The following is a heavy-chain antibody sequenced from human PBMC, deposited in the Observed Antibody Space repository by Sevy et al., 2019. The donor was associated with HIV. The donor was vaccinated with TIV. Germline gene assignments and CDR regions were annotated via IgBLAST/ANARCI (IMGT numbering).Heavy chain of an antibody. CDR1: GFTFNDHA. V-gene: IGHV3-20*04. D-gene: IGHD1-1*01. Sequence: GGSLRLSCAASGFTFNDHAMSWVRLGPGKGLEWVPGINWSGANTGYADSVKGRFTIVRDDTKRSLYLQMNSLRAEDTAFYYCVRSTYYLDTTGFGAFDLWGQGTLVTVSS. CDR3: VRSTYYLDTTGFGAFDL. CDR2: INWSGANT. J-gene: IGHJ3*01.